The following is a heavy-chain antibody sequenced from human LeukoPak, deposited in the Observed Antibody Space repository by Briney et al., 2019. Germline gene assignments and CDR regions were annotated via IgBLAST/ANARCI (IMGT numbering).Heavy chain of an antibody. Sequence: SETLSLTCTVSGGSISSYYWSWIRQPPGKGLEWIGYIYYSGSTNYNPSLKSRVTISVDTSKNQFSLKLSSVTAADTAVYYCAEVGATTDYWGQGTLVTVSS. J-gene: IGHJ4*02. CDR2: IYYSGST. D-gene: IGHD1-26*01. V-gene: IGHV4-59*01. CDR1: GGSISSYY. CDR3: AEVGATTDY.